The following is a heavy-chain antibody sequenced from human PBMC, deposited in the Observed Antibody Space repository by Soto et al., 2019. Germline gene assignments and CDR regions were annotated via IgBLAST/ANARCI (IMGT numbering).Heavy chain of an antibody. J-gene: IGHJ4*02. V-gene: IGHV1-69*13. CDR2: IVPIYRTA. CDR1: GGTFSSYR. D-gene: IGHD6-13*01. Sequence: GASVKVSCKASGGTFSSYRINWVRQAPGQGLEWVGGIVPIYRTADYAQKFQGRVTITADESARTAYLEVRGLKSQDTAVYYCARDSGAKLSSSWGQGTLVTVS. CDR3: ARDSGAKLSSS.